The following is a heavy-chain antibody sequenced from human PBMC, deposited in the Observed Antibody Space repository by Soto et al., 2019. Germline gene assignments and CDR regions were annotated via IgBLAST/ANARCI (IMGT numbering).Heavy chain of an antibody. CDR1: GGPISSSSSY. V-gene: IGHV4-39*02. CDR2: IYYSGST. D-gene: IGHD3-16*01. CDR3: ARDQLGYFDY. J-gene: IGHJ4*02. Sequence: PSETLSLTCTVSGGPISSSSSYWGWIRQPPGKGLEWIGYIYYSGSTYYNPSLKSRVTISVDTSKNQFSLKLSSVTAADTAVYYCARDQLGYFDYWGQGTLVTGSS.